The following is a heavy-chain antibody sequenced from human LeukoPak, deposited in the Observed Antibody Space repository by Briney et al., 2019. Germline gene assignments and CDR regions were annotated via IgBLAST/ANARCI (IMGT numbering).Heavy chain of an antibody. D-gene: IGHD5-24*01. CDR1: GGSISSYY. J-gene: IGHJ4*02. CDR3: ARLVGFVARDGFNYYFDY. CDR2: IYYSGST. Sequence: SETLSLTCTVSGGSISSYYWSWIRQPPGKGLEWIGHIYYSGSTNYNPSLKSRVTISVDTSKNQFSLKLSSVTAAGTAVYYCARLVGFVARDGFNYYFDYWGQGTLVTVSS. V-gene: IGHV4-59*01.